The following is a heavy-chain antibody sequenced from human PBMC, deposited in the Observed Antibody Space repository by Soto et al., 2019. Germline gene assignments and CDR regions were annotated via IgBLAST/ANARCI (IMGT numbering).Heavy chain of an antibody. CDR3: AKRLINGRWYAAD. D-gene: IGHD6-13*01. CDR2: ISDSGTGT. Sequence: EVHLLESGGGLVQPGESLRLSCGASGFTFSSCVMSWVRQAPGKGLEWVSCISDSGTGTYYADSVKGRFTISRDNSKNTIYLQMNNLRAEDTGVYYCAKRLINGRWYAADWGQGTLVTVSS. J-gene: IGHJ4*02. CDR1: GFTFSSCV. V-gene: IGHV3-23*01.